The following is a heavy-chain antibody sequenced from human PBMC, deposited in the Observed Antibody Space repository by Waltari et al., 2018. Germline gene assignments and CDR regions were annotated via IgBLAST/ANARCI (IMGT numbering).Heavy chain of an antibody. CDR1: GYSLTSTY. D-gene: IGHD2-2*01. V-gene: IGHV1-2*06. Sequence: QVELVQSGAAVRKPGASVKVSCKASGYSLTSTYMHWGRQAPGLGLEWMGRINPNSGDTNSAPKFQGRVTLTRDTSVNTAFLELRSLTSDDTAVYFCARESAFSTSWYPGFDPWGQGTLVTVAS. CDR2: INPNSGDT. J-gene: IGHJ5*02. CDR3: ARESAFSTSWYPGFDP.